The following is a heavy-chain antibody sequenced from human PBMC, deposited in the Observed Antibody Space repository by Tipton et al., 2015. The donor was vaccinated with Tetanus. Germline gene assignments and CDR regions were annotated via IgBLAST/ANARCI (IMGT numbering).Heavy chain of an antibody. CDR3: ARDRGDYIYYGMDV. J-gene: IGHJ6*02. CDR2: IDPNSGGT. CDR1: GYTFTNYY. Sequence: QLVQSGAEMKKPGASVKVSCTASGYTFTNYYIYWVRQAPGQGLEWMGWIDPNSGGTVYAQKFQGGVTMTRDTSISTAYMELRSLRSDDTAVYYCARDRGDYIYYGMDVWGPGTTVTVS. D-gene: IGHD3-22*01. V-gene: IGHV1-2*02.